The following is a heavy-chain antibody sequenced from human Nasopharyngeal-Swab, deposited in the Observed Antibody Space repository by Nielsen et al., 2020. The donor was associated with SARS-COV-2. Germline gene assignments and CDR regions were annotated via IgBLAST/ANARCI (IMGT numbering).Heavy chain of an antibody. CDR1: GFNFSNYE. Sequence: GGSLRLSCTASGFNFSNYEMNWVRQAPGKGLEWISYISSSGTTIYSTESVRGRFTISRDNAENSLSLQMNSLREEATAVYYCARASRGWSWGQGTLVTVSS. D-gene: IGHD6-19*01. CDR2: ISSSGTTI. CDR3: ARASRGWS. J-gene: IGHJ5*02. V-gene: IGHV3-48*03.